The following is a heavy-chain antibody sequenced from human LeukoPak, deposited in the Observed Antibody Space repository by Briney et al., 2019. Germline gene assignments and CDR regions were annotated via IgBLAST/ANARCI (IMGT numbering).Heavy chain of an antibody. J-gene: IGHJ4*02. V-gene: IGHV3-23*01. Sequence: GGSLRLSCAASGFTFSSCAMSWVRQAPGKGLEWVSAISGSGGSTYYADSVKGRFTISRDNSKNTLYLQMNSLRAEDTAVYYCAKDSVDIVATIYFDYWGQGTLVTVSS. CDR2: ISGSGGST. CDR3: AKDSVDIVATIYFDY. D-gene: IGHD5-12*01. CDR1: GFTFSSCA.